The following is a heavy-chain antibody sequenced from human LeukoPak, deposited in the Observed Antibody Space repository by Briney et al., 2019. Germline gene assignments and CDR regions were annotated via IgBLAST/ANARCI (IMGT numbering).Heavy chain of an antibody. CDR1: GYTFTNYD. CDR3: ARASSYCGGDCYSSDY. Sequence: ASVKVSCKAAGYTFTNYDINWVRQATGQGLEWMGWMNPNSGNTGYAQKFQGRVTITADESTSTAYMELSSLRSEDTAVYYCARASSYCGGDCYSSDYWGQGTLVTVSS. J-gene: IGHJ4*02. V-gene: IGHV1-8*03. CDR2: MNPNSGNT. D-gene: IGHD2-21*01.